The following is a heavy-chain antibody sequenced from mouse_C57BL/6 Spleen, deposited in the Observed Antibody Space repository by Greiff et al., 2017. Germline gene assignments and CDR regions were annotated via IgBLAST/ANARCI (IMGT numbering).Heavy chain of an antibody. V-gene: IGHV1-52*01. CDR3: ARFSYYDMDY. CDR2: IYPSDSET. J-gene: IGHJ4*01. CDR1: GYTFTSYW. Sequence: QVQLQQPGPELVRPGSSVKLSCKASGYTFTSYWMHWVKQRPIQGLEWIGNIYPSDSETHYNQKFKDKATLTVDKSSSTAYMQLSSLTSEDAAVYYCARFSYYDMDYWGQGTSVTVSS.